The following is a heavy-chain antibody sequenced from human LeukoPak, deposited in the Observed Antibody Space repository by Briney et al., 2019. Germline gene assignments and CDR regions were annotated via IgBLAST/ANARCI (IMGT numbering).Heavy chain of an antibody. V-gene: IGHV3-7*01. CDR1: GFTFSSYW. CDR3: AREGYSLWGSNWFDP. D-gene: IGHD6-13*01. J-gene: IGHJ5*02. CDR2: IKQDGSEK. Sequence: GGSLRLSCAASGFTFSSYWMSWVRQAPGKELEWVANIKQDGSEKYYVDSVKGRFTISRDNAKNSLYLQMNSLRAEDTAVYYCAREGYSLWGSNWFDPWGQGTLVTVSS.